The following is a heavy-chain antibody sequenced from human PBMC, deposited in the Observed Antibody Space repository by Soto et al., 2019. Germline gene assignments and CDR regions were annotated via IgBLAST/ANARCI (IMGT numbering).Heavy chain of an antibody. D-gene: IGHD3-3*01. CDR3: AREVATYYDFWSGYHYFDY. CDR2: INHSGST. CDR1: GGSFSGYY. J-gene: IGHJ4*02. V-gene: IGHV4-34*01. Sequence: PSETLSLTCAVYGGSFSGYYWSWIRQPPGKGLEWIGEINHSGSTNYNPTLKSRVTISVDTSKNQFSLKLSSVTAADTAVYYCAREVATYYDFWSGYHYFDYWGQGTLVTVSS.